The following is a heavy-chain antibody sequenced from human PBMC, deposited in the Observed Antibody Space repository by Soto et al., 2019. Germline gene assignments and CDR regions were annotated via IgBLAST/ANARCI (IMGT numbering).Heavy chain of an antibody. V-gene: IGHV3-15*01. Sequence: EVQLVESGGGLVKPGGSLRLSCAASGFTFSNAWMSWVRQAPGKGLEWVGLIKKQADGGTTEYAAPLKGRFTISRDDSENTLYLQMSSLQIEDTAVYYCRTQWLDWGQGTLVTVSS. CDR1: GFTFSNAW. CDR3: RTQWLD. CDR2: IKKQADGGTT. D-gene: IGHD6-19*01. J-gene: IGHJ4*02.